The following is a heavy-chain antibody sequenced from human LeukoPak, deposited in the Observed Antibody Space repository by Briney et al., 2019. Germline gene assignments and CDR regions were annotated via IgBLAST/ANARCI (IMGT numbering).Heavy chain of an antibody. CDR3: ARYYDSSGYTFDY. CDR2: IIPILGIA. CDR1: GGTFSSYA. D-gene: IGHD3-22*01. V-gene: IGHV1-69*04. Sequence: SVKMSCKASGGTFSSYAISWVRRAPGQGLEWMGRIIPILGIANYAQKFQGRVTITADKSTSTAYMELSSLRSEDTAVYYCARYYDSSGYTFDYWGPGNLGSVSS. J-gene: IGHJ4*02.